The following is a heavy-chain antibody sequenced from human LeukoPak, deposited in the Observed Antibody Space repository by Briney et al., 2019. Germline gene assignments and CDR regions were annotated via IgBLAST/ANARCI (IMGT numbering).Heavy chain of an antibody. D-gene: IGHD2-15*01. V-gene: IGHV3-48*01. J-gene: IGHJ4*02. CDR1: GFTFSSYS. CDR3: ARVYCSGGSCYWGSDY. Sequence: GGSLRLSCAASGFTFSSYSMNWVRQAPGKGLEWVSYISSSSSTIYYADSVKGRFTISRDNAKNSLYLQMNSLRAEDTAVYYCARVYCSGGSCYWGSDYWGQGTLVTVSS. CDR2: ISSSSSTI.